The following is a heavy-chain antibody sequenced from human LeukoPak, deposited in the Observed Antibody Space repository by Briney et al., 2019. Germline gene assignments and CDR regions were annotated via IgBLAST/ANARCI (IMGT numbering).Heavy chain of an antibody. J-gene: IGHJ4*02. CDR2: IYTSGST. Sequence: SETLSLTCTVSGGSISSYYWSWIRQPAGKGLEWIGRIYTSGSTNYNPSLKSRVTMSVDTSKDQFSLKLSSVTAADTAVYYCARGLSLLWFGELFDYWGQGTLVTVSS. CDR1: GGSISSYY. D-gene: IGHD3-10*01. CDR3: ARGLSLLWFGELFDY. V-gene: IGHV4-4*07.